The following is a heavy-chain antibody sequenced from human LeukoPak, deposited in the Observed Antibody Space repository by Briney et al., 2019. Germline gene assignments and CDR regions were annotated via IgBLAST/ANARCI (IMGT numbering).Heavy chain of an antibody. CDR1: GGSISSYY. CDR3: ARSQNPGHFQH. D-gene: IGHD2/OR15-2a*01. V-gene: IGHV4-59*08. CDR2: IYYRGST. J-gene: IGHJ1*01. Sequence: PSETLSLTCTVSGGSISSYYWSWIRQPPGKGLEWIGYIYYRGSTNYNPSLKSRVTISVDTSKNQFSLKLSSVTAADTAVYYCARSQNPGHFQHWGQGTLVTVSS.